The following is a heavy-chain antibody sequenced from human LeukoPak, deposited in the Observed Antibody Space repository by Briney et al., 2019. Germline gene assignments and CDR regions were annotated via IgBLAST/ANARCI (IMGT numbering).Heavy chain of an antibody. CDR1: GYTFTSYG. CDR2: ISAYNGNT. D-gene: IGHD2-15*01. J-gene: IGHJ6*02. CDR3: ARDPGCSGGSCYLITYYYYYGMDV. Sequence: ASVKVSCKAPGYTFTSYGISWVRQAPGQGLEWMGWISAYNGNTNYAQKLQGRVTMTTDTSTSTAYMELRSLRSDDTAVYYCARDPGCSGGSCYLITYYYYYGMDVWGQGTTVTVSS. V-gene: IGHV1-18*01.